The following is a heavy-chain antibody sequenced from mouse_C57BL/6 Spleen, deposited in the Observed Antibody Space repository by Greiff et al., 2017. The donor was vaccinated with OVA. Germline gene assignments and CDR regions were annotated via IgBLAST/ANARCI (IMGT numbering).Heavy chain of an antibody. CDR1: GYAFSSYW. J-gene: IGHJ1*03. D-gene: IGHD1-1*01. CDR2: IYPGDGDT. V-gene: IGHV1-80*01. CDR3: ARNPNFYYYGSSYWYFDV. Sequence: QVQLQQSGAELVKPGASVKISCKASGYAFSSYWMNWVQQRPGKGLEWIGQIYPGDGDTNYNGKFKGKATLTADKSSSTAYMQLSSLTSEDSAVYFCARNPNFYYYGSSYWYFDVWGTGTTVTVSS.